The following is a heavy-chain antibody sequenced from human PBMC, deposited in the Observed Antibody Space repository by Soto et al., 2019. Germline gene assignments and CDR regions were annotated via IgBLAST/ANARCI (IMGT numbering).Heavy chain of an antibody. D-gene: IGHD2-15*01. CDR3: ARDSYCSGGSCYRGYFDY. J-gene: IGHJ4*02. CDR1: GYTFTSYG. V-gene: IGHV1-18*01. CDR2: ISAYNGNT. Sequence: QVQLVQSGAEVKKPGASVKVSCKASGYTFTSYGISWVRQAPGQGLEWMGWISAYNGNTNYAQKLQGRVTMTTDTSTSTGYMALRSLRSDDTAVYYCARDSYCSGGSCYRGYFDYWGQGTLVTVSS.